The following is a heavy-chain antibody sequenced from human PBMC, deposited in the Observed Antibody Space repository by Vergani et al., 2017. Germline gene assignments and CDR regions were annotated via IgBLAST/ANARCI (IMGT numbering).Heavy chain of an antibody. CDR1: GFTFSSYD. V-gene: IGHV3-23*01. D-gene: IGHD1-26*01. CDR2: ISGIGGRT. J-gene: IGHJ4*02. Sequence: EVQLLESGGGLVQPGGSLRLSCAASGFTFSSYDMSWVRQAPGKGLEWVSAISGIGGRTYYADAVKGRFTISRDNSKNTLYLQMISLRAEDTAVYYCAKDGAGGSYYRPIDYWGQGTLVTVSS. CDR3: AKDGAGGSYYRPIDY.